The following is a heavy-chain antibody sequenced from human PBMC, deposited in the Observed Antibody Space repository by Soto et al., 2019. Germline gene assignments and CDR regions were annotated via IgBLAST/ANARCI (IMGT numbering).Heavy chain of an antibody. CDR1: GYTFTSYD. CDR2: MNPNSGNT. J-gene: IGHJ4*02. Sequence: QVQLVQSGAEVKKPGASVKVSCKASGYTFTSYDINWLRQATGQGLESMGWMNPNSGNTAYAQKFQGRVTMTRNTSISTAYMELSSLRSEDTAVYYCARRNEYGGNFDYWGQGTLVTVSS. CDR3: ARRNEYGGNFDY. D-gene: IGHD1-1*01. V-gene: IGHV1-8*01.